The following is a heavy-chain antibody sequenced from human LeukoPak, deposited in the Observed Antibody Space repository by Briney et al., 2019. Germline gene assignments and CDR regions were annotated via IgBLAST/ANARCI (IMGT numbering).Heavy chain of an antibody. Sequence: SETLSLTCTVSGYSISSGYYWGWIRQPPGKGLEWIGGIYHSGSTYYNPSLKSRVTISVDTSKNQFSLKLSSVTAADTAVYYCARDGGYDSYYYYYMDVWGKGTTVTVSS. CDR2: IYHSGST. D-gene: IGHD3-22*01. J-gene: IGHJ6*03. CDR1: GYSISSGYY. CDR3: ARDGGYDSYYYYYMDV. V-gene: IGHV4-38-2*02.